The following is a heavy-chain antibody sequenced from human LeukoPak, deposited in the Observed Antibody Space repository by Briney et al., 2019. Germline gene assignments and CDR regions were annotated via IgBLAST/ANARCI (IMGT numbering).Heavy chain of an antibody. CDR2: LSYDGSIK. J-gene: IGHJ4*02. D-gene: IGHD1-26*01. CDR3: ARDISGSYSFDY. V-gene: IGHV3-30-3*01. Sequence: GGSLRLSCAASGFTFSSHAMHWVRQAPGKGLKWVSFLSYDGSIKYYTDSVKGRFTSSRDNSRNTLYLQMNSLGPQDTAVYYCARDISGSYSFDYWGQGTLVTVSS. CDR1: GFTFSSHA.